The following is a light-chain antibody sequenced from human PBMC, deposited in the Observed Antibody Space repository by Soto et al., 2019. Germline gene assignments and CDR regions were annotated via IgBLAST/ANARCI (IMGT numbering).Light chain of an antibody. CDR2: NVN. V-gene: IGLV2-14*01. Sequence: QSVLXQSASVSGSPGQSITISCTGTSSDVGSYNHVSWYQQHPGEVPKLIIFNVNDRPSGVSNRFSGSKSGNTASLTISGLQAEDEADYYCSSFTSSTTYVFGTGTKVTVL. CDR1: SSDVGSYNH. J-gene: IGLJ1*01. CDR3: SSFTSSTTYV.